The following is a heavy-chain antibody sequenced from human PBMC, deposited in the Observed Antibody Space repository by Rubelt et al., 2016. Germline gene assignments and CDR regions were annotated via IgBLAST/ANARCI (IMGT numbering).Heavy chain of an antibody. D-gene: IGHD5-24*01. CDR2: ISGVGMDK. J-gene: IGHJ6*02. V-gene: IGHV3-30*04. CDR1: GFTFSSYS. Sequence: AASGFTFSSYSMHWVRQAPGKGLEWRTVISGVGMDKYYAASVKGRFTISRDNSKNTLYLEMDSLRVEEPAGYDCARTVQMATTPSYSGLYCYGNDVWGQGTTVTVSS. CDR3: ARTVQMATTPSYSGLYCYGNDV.